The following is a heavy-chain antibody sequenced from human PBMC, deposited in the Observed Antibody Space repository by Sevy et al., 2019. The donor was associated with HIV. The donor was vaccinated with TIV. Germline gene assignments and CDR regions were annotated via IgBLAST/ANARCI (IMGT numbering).Heavy chain of an antibody. Sequence: AGSLRLSCTASGFTFSSYDMNWVRQAPGKGLVWVSRINGDGSSTSYADSVKGRFTISRDNAKNTLYLQMNSLRAEDTAVYYCVRQRGDTVVLPDVLPDYGMDVWGQGTTVTVSS. V-gene: IGHV3-74*01. CDR1: GFTFSSYD. CDR2: INGDGSST. D-gene: IGHD2-2*01. J-gene: IGHJ6*02. CDR3: VRQRGDTVVLPDVLPDYGMDV.